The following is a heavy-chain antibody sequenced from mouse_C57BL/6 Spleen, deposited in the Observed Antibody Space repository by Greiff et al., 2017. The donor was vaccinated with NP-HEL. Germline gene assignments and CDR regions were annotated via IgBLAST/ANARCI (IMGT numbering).Heavy chain of an antibody. V-gene: IGHV14-2*01. CDR3: TRSGSSLFDY. J-gene: IGHJ2*01. D-gene: IGHD1-1*01. CDR1: GFNFNDYY. Sequence: EVQLKESGAELVKPGASVKLSCTASGFNFNDYYMHWVKQRPEQGLEWIGRIDPEDGETKYDPKFQGKATITADTSSNTAYLQLSSLTSEDTAVYYCTRSGSSLFDYWGQGTTLTVSS. CDR2: IDPEDGET.